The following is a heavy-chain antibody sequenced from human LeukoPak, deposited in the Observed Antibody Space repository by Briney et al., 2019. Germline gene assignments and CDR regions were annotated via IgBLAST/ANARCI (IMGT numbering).Heavy chain of an antibody. CDR3: AKDYIAAAGSDY. Sequence: PGGSLRLSCAASGFTFSSYGMHWVRQAPGKGLEWVAVISYDGSNKYYADSVKGRFTISRDNSKNTLYLQMNSLRAEDTAVYYCAKDYIAAAGSDYWGQGTLVTISS. J-gene: IGHJ4*02. V-gene: IGHV3-30*18. CDR1: GFTFSSYG. D-gene: IGHD6-13*01. CDR2: ISYDGSNK.